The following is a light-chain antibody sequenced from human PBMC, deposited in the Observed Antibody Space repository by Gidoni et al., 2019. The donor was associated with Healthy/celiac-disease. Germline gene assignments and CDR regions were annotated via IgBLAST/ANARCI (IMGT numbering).Light chain of an antibody. CDR1: QSVSSN. J-gene: IGKJ1*01. CDR3: QQYNNWLWT. Sequence: EIVMTQPPATLSVSPGERATLSCRASQSVSSNLAWYQQKPGQAPRLLIYGASTRATGIPARFSGSGSGTEFTLTISSLQSEDFAVYYCQQYNNWLWTFXXXTKVEIK. CDR2: GAS. V-gene: IGKV3-15*01.